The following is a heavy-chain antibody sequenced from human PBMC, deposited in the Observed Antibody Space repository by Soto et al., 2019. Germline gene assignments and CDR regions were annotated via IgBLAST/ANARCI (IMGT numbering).Heavy chain of an antibody. D-gene: IGHD2-2*03. CDR2: IRSKANNYAT. J-gene: IGHJ4*02. CDR1: GFTFGVSA. CDR3: FGYCSGASCYDLGH. V-gene: IGHV3-73*01. Sequence: GGSLRLSCAASGFTFGVSAMHWVRQASGKGLEWVGRIRSKANNYATAYAASVQGRFAISRDDSKNTAYLQMNSLKTEDTAVYYCFGYCSGASCYDLGHWGQGPLVTVSS.